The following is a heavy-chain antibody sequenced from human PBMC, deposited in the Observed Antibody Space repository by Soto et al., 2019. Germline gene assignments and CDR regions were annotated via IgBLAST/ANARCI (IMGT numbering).Heavy chain of an antibody. J-gene: IGHJ4*02. D-gene: IGHD3-9*01. CDR3: ARAGDYDILTGYNY. Sequence: ASVKVSCKASGYTFTSYGISWVRQAPGQGLEWMGWISAGSGNTGYAQKFQGRVTITRNTSTSTAYMELSSLRSEDTAVYYCARAGDYDILTGYNYWGQGALVTVSS. CDR1: GYTFTSYG. V-gene: IGHV1-18*01. CDR2: ISAGSGNT.